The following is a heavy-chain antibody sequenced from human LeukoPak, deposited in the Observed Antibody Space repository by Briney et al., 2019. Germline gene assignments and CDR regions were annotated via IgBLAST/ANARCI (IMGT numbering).Heavy chain of an antibody. V-gene: IGHV3-7*03. Sequence: GGSLRLSCLTSGFTFSTNAMSWVRQAPGKGLEWVANIKQDGSEKYYVDSVKGRFTISRDNAKNSLYLQMNSLRAEDTAVYYCARDQGYSSSWYIDYWGQGTLVTVSS. CDR2: IKQDGSEK. D-gene: IGHD6-13*01. J-gene: IGHJ4*02. CDR1: GFTFSTNA. CDR3: ARDQGYSSSWYIDY.